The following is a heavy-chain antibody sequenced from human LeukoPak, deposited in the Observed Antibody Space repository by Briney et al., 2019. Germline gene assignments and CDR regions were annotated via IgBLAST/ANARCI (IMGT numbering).Heavy chain of an antibody. D-gene: IGHD6-13*01. CDR2: IFYSGST. J-gene: IGHJ3*02. CDR1: GGSISSYY. Sequence: PSGTLSLTCTVSGGSISSYYWSWIRQPPGKGLEWIGYIFYSGSTNYNPSLKSRFTISVDTSKNQFSLKLSSVTATDTAVYYCARDRGSIAAPVLDAFDIWGQGTMVTVSS. CDR3: ARDRGSIAAPVLDAFDI. V-gene: IGHV4-59*01.